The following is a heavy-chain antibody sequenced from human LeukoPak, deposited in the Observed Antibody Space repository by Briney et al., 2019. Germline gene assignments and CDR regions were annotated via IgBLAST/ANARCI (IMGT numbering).Heavy chain of an antibody. CDR3: ARGTVGAWYYFDY. Sequence: SVKVSCKASGNTFSSYAISWVRQAPGQGLEWMGGIIPISGTANNAQKFQGRVTITADESTSTAYKELSSLRSEDTAVYYCARGTVGAWYYFDYWGQGTLVTVSS. D-gene: IGHD1-26*01. J-gene: IGHJ4*02. CDR1: GNTFSSYA. V-gene: IGHV1-69*01. CDR2: IIPISGTA.